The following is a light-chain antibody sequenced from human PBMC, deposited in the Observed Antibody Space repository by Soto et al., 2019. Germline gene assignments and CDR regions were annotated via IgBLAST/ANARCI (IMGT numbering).Light chain of an antibody. CDR3: QQYYSTPLT. V-gene: IGKV4-1*01. CDR1: QSVLYSSNNKNY. Sequence: DIVMTQSPDSLAVSLGERATINCKSSQSVLYSSNNKNYLAWYQQKPGQPPKLLIYWASTRESGVPDRFSGSASGTDFTLTISSLQAEDVAVYYCQQYYSTPLTFGGGTKVESK. J-gene: IGKJ4*01. CDR2: WAS.